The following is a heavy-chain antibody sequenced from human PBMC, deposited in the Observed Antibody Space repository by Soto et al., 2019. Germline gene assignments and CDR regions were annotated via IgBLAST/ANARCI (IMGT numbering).Heavy chain of an antibody. CDR3: ARFTYKSGFNCFDP. D-gene: IGHD5-12*01. CDR1: GASINSDY. CDR2: IYHMGGT. V-gene: IGHV4-59*03. J-gene: IGHJ5*02. Sequence: PSGTLSLTCTVSGASINSDYWSWVRQSPGKGLEWIGYIYHMGGTDYNPSLKSRVTISIDKSKNQFSLNLRSVTAADTAVYFCARFTYKSGFNCFDPWGQGTQGTVSS.